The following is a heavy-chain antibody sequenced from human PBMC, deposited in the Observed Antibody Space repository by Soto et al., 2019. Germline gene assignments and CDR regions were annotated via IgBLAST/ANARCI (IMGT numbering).Heavy chain of an antibody. CDR1: GYTFTSYY. CDR2: INPSGGST. V-gene: IGHV1-46*01. J-gene: IGHJ6*02. D-gene: IGHD3-10*01. Sequence: QVQLVQSGAEVKKPGASVKVSCKASGYTFTSYYMHWVRQAPGQGLEWMGIINPSGGSTSYAQKFQGRVTMTRDTSTSTVYMELSSLRSEDTAVYYCARDRPMVWGVIMPIFLVGDYYYGMDVWGQGTTVTVSS. CDR3: ARDRPMVWGVIMPIFLVGDYYYGMDV.